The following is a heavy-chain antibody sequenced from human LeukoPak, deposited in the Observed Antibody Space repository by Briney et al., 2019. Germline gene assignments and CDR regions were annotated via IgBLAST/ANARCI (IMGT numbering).Heavy chain of an antibody. J-gene: IGHJ4*02. D-gene: IGHD4-23*01. CDR1: GGSISSGGYF. Sequence: SETLSLTCAVSGGSISSGGYFWSWIRHHPRKGLEWIGYISYSGITQYNPSLQNRVTISIDTSKKQFSLELTSVTAADTAVYYCARGSPDYGGHWSFDYWGQGTLVTVSS. V-gene: IGHV4-31*11. CDR2: ISYSGIT. CDR3: ARGSPDYGGHWSFDY.